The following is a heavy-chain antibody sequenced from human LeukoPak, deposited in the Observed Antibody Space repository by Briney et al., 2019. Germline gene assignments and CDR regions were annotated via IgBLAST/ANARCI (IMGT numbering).Heavy chain of an antibody. CDR1: GFTFNIAW. J-gene: IGHJ4*02. CDR2: ISADSNTI. D-gene: IGHD6-19*01. CDR3: ARGRLVGTVAGLSAP. Sequence: GGSLRLSCAASGFTFNIAWMNWVRQPPGKGLEWVSYISADSNTIHYADSLGGRFTVSRDNARNSLYLQMNSLRVEDTAVYYCARGRLVGTVAGLSAPGGKGTLVT. V-gene: IGHV3-48*04.